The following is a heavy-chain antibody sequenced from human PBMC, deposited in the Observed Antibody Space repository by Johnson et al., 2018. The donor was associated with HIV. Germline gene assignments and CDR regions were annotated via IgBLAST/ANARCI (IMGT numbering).Heavy chain of an antibody. CDR1: GFTFRSYA. J-gene: IGHJ3*02. CDR3: ASFLKVPDAFDI. Sequence: QVLLVQSGGDLVQPGKSLRLSCEASGFTFRSYAMHWVRQAPGKGLEWVAVITYDGRNKYYTDSVKGRFTISRDNAKNSLYLQMNSLRAEDTAVYYCASFLKVPDAFDIWGQGTMVTVSS. V-gene: IGHV3-30*14. D-gene: IGHD3-10*01. CDR2: ITYDGRNK.